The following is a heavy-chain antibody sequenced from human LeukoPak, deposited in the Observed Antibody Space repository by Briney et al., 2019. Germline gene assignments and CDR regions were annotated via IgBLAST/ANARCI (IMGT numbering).Heavy chain of an antibody. CDR2: MNPKRGNT. D-gene: IGHD6-6*01. Sequence: ASVKVSCKASGYTFTSYDINWVRQATGKGLEWMVWMNPKRGNTGYAQKFQGRVTMTRNTSISTAYMELSSLRSVYTAVYYCARARGSLAARRHFDYWGQGTVVTVSS. J-gene: IGHJ4*02. CDR1: GYTFTSYD. V-gene: IGHV1-8*01. CDR3: ARARGSLAARRHFDY.